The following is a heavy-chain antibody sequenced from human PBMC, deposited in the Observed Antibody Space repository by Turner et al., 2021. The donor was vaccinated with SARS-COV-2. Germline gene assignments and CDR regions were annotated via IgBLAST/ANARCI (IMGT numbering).Heavy chain of an antibody. V-gene: IGHV3-30*18. CDR1: GFNFNTYG. D-gene: IGHD2-2*01. J-gene: IGHJ4*02. CDR3: AKRGSCSNNKCYLDY. CDR2: IAFDGSNK. Sequence: QVQLVKSGGGLVQPGMSLRLSCAASGFNFNTYGMHWVRQAPGKVLEWVALIAFDGSNKVYADSVKGRFTISRDNSKNTLYLQMNSLRAEDTAVYYCAKRGSCSNNKCYLDYWGQGILVTVSS.